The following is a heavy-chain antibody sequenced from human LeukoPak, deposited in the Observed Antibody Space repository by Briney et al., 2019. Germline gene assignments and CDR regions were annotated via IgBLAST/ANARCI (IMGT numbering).Heavy chain of an antibody. V-gene: IGHV3-48*01. J-gene: IGHJ4*02. D-gene: IGHD5-24*01. CDR3: ARVRRDGYNYVYFDY. CDR1: GFTFSSYS. Sequence: GGSLRLSXAASGFTFSSYSMNWVRQAPGKGLEWVSYISSSSSTIYYADSVKGRFTISRDNAKNSLYLQMNSLRAEDTAVYYCARVRRDGYNYVYFDYWGQRTLVTVSS. CDR2: ISSSSSTI.